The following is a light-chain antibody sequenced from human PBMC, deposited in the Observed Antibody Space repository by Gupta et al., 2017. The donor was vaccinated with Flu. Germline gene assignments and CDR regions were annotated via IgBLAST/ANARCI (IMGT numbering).Light chain of an antibody. Sequence: PSSLSAAVGDTVTITCRASQAIRNDLDWYQQKPGKAPKLLIYAVSRLQSGVPSRFSGRGSGTDFTLTISSLQPDDFGTYYCRQDNRYPWTFGQGTNVEIK. CDR1: QAIRND. V-gene: IGKV1-6*01. J-gene: IGKJ1*01. CDR2: AVS. CDR3: RQDNRYPWT.